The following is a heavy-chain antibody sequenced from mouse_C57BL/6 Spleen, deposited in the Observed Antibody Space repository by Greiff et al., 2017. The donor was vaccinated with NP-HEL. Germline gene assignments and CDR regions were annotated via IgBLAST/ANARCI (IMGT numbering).Heavy chain of an antibody. V-gene: IGHV6-6*01. CDR2: IRNKANNHAT. Sequence: EVKVVESGGGLVQPGGSMKLSCAASGFTFSDAWMDWVRQSPEKGLEWVAEIRNKANNHATYYAESVKGRFTISRDDSKSSVYLQMNSLRAEDTGIYYCTLYGSSNYFDYWGQGTTLTVSS. J-gene: IGHJ2*01. D-gene: IGHD1-1*01. CDR3: TLYGSSNYFDY. CDR1: GFTFSDAW.